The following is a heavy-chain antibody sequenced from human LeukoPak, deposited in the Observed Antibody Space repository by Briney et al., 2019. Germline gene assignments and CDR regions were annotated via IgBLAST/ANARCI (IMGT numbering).Heavy chain of an antibody. CDR1: GFTFSSYA. V-gene: IGHV3-30*02. D-gene: IGHD3-10*01. J-gene: IGHJ4*02. Sequence: GGSLRLSCAASGFTFSSYAMSWVRQAPGKGLEWVAFIRYDGSNEYYGESVKGRFTISRDNSKNTVYLQMNSLRPEDTGVYYCAKDLTMVRYVSSSGDSWGQGTRVTVSS. CDR3: AKDLTMVRYVSSSGDS. CDR2: IRYDGSNE.